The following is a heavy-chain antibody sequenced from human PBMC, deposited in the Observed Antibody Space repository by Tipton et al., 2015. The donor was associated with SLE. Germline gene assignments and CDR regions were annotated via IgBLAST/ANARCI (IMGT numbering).Heavy chain of an antibody. CDR3: AKDIVVVPAAIFDY. CDR2: ISGSGGST. J-gene: IGHJ4*02. D-gene: IGHD2-2*01. Sequence: LSLTCTVSGGSISSHYWSWIRQPPGKGLEWVSAISGSGGSTYYADSVKGRFTISRDNSKNTLYLQMNSLRAEDTAVYYCAKDIVVVPAAIFDYWGQGTLVTVSS. V-gene: IGHV3-23*01. CDR1: GGSISSHY.